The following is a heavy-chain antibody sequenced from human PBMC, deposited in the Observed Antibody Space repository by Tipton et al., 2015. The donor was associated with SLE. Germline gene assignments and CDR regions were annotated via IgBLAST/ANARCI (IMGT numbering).Heavy chain of an antibody. Sequence: TLSLTCAVYGGSFSGYYWSWIRQPPGKGLEWIGEINHSGSTNYNPSLKSRVTISVDTSKNQFSLKLSSVTAADTAVYYCARGPLTIEIPAAGVIDYWGQGTLVTVSS. CDR2: INHSGST. D-gene: IGHD6-13*01. CDR1: GGSFSGYY. CDR3: ARGPLTIEIPAAGVIDY. J-gene: IGHJ4*02. V-gene: IGHV4-34*01.